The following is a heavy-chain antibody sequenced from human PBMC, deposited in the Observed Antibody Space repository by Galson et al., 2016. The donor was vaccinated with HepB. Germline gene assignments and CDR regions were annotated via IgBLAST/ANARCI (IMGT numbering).Heavy chain of an antibody. J-gene: IGHJ4*02. CDR1: GISVSSYV. Sequence: SLRLSCAASGISVSSYVMTWVRQAPGKGLEWVSAISGSGGSTYYAGSVKGRFTISTDNSKNALYLQMNSLRAEDTALYYCAKWSDAAATYWGQGALVTVSS. CDR2: ISGSGGST. D-gene: IGHD6-13*01. CDR3: AKWSDAAATY. V-gene: IGHV3-23*01.